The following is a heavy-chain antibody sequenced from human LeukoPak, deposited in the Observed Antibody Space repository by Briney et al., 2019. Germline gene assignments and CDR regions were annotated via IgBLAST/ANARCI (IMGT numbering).Heavy chain of an antibody. CDR2: IYTSGST. J-gene: IGHJ4*02. Sequence: SETLSLTCTVSGGSISSYYWSWIRQPAGKGLEWIGRIYTSGSTNYNPSLKSRVTMSVDTSKNQFSLRLNSVTAADTAVYYCARRHYGSGYYPYYFDYWGQGTLVTVSS. CDR1: GGSISSYY. CDR3: ARRHYGSGYYPYYFDY. V-gene: IGHV4-4*07. D-gene: IGHD3-10*01.